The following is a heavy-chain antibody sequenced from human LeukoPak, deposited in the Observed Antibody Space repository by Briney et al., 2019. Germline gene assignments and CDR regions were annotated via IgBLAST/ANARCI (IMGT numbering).Heavy chain of an antibody. CDR2: IYYSGST. CDR3: ARHRDIVELDP. Sequence: SETLSLTCTVSGGSISSSSYYWGWIRQPPGKGLEWIGSIYYSGSTYYNPSLKSRVTISVDTSKNQFSLKLSSVTAADTAVYYCARHRDIVELDPWGQGTLVTVSS. CDR1: GGSISSSSYY. D-gene: IGHD2-15*01. V-gene: IGHV4-39*01. J-gene: IGHJ5*02.